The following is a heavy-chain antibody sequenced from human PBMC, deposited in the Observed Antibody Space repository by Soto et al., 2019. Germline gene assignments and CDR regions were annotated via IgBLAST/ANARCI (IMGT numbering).Heavy chain of an antibody. Sequence: GSLRLSCAASGFTFGDYWMSWVRQAPGKGLEWVAHIKKDGSENYYVDSVTGRFTVSRDNTKSSLYLQMNSLRAEDTAVYYCAKLGSGYYTGLYFDYWGQGTLVTVSS. D-gene: IGHD3-3*01. V-gene: IGHV3-7*03. J-gene: IGHJ4*02. CDR2: IKKDGSEN. CDR1: GFTFGDYW. CDR3: AKLGSGYYTGLYFDY.